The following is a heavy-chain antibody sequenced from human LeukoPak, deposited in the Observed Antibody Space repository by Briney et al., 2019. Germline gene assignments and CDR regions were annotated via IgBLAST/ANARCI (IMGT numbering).Heavy chain of an antibody. CDR3: AKERATTTTFDY. D-gene: IGHD1-26*01. J-gene: IGHJ4*02. Sequence: GSMTLSCAASGFTFSTYAMSWVRQAPGKGLEWVSLISGSGGGTYYANSVKGRFTISRDNSNNTLYLQMDSLRTEDTAVYYCAKERATTTTFDYWGQGTLITVSS. CDR1: GFTFSTYA. CDR2: ISGSGGGT. V-gene: IGHV3-23*01.